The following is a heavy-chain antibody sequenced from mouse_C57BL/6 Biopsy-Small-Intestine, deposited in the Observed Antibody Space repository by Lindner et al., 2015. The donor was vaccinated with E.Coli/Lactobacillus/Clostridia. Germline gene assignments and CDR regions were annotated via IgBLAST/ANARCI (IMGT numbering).Heavy chain of an antibody. D-gene: IGHD3-2*02. CDR2: IYPSTGDT. CDR3: TRRASTGFRDY. V-gene: IGHV1-42*01. J-gene: IGHJ2*01. CDR1: GYSFTDYY. Sequence: VQLQESGPELVKPGASVKISCKASGYSFTDYYMNWVKQSPEKSLEWIGEIYPSTGDTTYNQKFKAKATLTVDKSSSTAYMQLMSLTSEDSAVYYCTRRASTGFRDYWGQGTTLTVSS.